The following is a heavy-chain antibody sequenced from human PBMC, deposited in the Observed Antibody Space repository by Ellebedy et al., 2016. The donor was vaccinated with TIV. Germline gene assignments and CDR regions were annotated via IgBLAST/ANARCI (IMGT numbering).Heavy chain of an antibody. CDR3: ARIVATIRVGFDF. J-gene: IGHJ4*02. V-gene: IGHV3-23*01. CDR1: GFTFSSYS. Sequence: GESLKISCAASGFTFSSYSMSWVRQAPGRGLEWVSTIHYSGGATYYADSVKGRFSISRDSSKNTLYLQMDSLRAEDTAVYYCARIVATIRVGFDFWGQGTLVTVSS. D-gene: IGHD5-12*01. CDR2: IHYSGGAT.